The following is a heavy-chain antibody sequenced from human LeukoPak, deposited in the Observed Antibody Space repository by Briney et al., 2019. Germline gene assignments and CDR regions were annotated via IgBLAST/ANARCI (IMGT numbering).Heavy chain of an antibody. Sequence: GASVKVSCKASGYTFTSYDINWVRQATGQGLEWMGWVNPNSGNTGYAQKFQGRVTMTRDTSISTAYMELSSLRSEDTAVYYCARATTVGTYFLDYWGQGTLVTVSS. J-gene: IGHJ4*02. CDR3: ARATTVGTYFLDY. CDR2: VNPNSGNT. V-gene: IGHV1-8*01. CDR1: GYTFTSYD. D-gene: IGHD4-23*01.